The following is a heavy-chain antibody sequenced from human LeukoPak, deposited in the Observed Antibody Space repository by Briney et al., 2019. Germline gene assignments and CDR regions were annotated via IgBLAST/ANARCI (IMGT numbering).Heavy chain of an antibody. J-gene: IGHJ4*02. CDR2: FSGSGDST. V-gene: IGHV3-23*01. CDR3: AKAGSMPTPTPYYFDY. Sequence: GGSLRLSCAASGFTFSYYAMSWVRQAPGKGLEWVSTFSGSGDSTYYADSVRGRFTVSGDNSKNTLYLQMNSLRAEDTAVYYCAKAGSMPTPTPYYFDYWGQGTLVTVSS. D-gene: IGHD5-24*01. CDR1: GFTFSYYA.